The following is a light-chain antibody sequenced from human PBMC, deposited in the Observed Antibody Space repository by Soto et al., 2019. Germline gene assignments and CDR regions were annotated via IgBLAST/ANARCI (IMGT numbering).Light chain of an antibody. V-gene: IGKV3-11*01. CDR3: QQRSNWPIT. J-gene: IGKJ5*01. CDR2: DTS. CDR1: QSVSSY. Sequence: EIVLTQSPATLSLSPGERATLSCRASQSVSSYLAWYQQKPGQAPRLLIYDTSNRATGIPARFSGSGSGTDFTLTISILDPEDLAVSYCQQRSNWPITFGQGTRLEI.